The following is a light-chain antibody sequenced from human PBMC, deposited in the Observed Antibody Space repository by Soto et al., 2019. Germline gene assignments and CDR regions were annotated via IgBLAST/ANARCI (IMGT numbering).Light chain of an antibody. CDR2: ENN. CDR1: SSNIGNNY. Sequence: QSVLTQPPSVSVAPGQKVTISCSGSSSNIGNNYVSWYQQLPGTAPKLLIYENNKRPSGIPDRFSGSKSGTSATLGITGLQTGDEADYYCGTWDSSLSAGRVFGTGTKLTVL. J-gene: IGLJ1*01. CDR3: GTWDSSLSAGRV. V-gene: IGLV1-51*02.